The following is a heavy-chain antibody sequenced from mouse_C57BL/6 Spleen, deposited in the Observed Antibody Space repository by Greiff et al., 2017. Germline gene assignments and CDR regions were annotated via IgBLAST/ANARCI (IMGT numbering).Heavy chain of an antibody. V-gene: IGHV1-64*01. D-gene: IGHD1-1*01. CDR3: ARAYYGSSEWFAY. CDR2: IHPNSGST. CDR1: GYTFTSYW. J-gene: IGHJ3*01. Sequence: QVQLQQPGAELVKPGASVKLSCKASGYTFTSYWMHWVKQRPGQGLEWIGMIHPNSGSTNYNEKFKSKATLTVDKSSSTAYMQLSSLTSEDSAVYYCARAYYGSSEWFAYGGQGTLVTVSA.